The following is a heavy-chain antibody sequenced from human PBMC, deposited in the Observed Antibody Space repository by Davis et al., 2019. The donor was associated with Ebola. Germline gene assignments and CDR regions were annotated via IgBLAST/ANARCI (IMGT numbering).Heavy chain of an antibody. J-gene: IGHJ5*02. CDR2: INHSGST. D-gene: IGHD1-26*01. Sequence: GSLRLSCAVYGGSFSGYYWSWIRQPPGKGLEWIGEINHSGSTNYNPSLKSRVTISVDTSKNQFSLKLSSVTAADTAVYYCAREVGGELLRSDWFDPWGQGTLVTVSS. CDR1: GGSFSGYY. CDR3: AREVGGELLRSDWFDP. V-gene: IGHV4-34*01.